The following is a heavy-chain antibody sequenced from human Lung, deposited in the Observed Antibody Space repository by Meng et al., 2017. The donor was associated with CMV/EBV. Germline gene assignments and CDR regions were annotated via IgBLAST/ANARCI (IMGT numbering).Heavy chain of an antibody. J-gene: IGHJ4*02. CDR2: VVYSGTT. CDR3: ARHHHSPTFDY. Sequence: QVSLQESGPGLVKPSETLSLPCTVSGGSISSSSYYWAWIRQPPGEGLEWIGSVVYSGTTYYTSSLKSRVSISVDTSKNQFSLKLSSVTAADTAVYYCARHHHSPTFDYWGQGTLVTVSS. V-gene: IGHV4-39*01. D-gene: IGHD1-14*01. CDR1: GGSISSSSYY.